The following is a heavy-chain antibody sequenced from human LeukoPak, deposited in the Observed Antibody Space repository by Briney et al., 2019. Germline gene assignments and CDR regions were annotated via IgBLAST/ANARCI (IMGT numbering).Heavy chain of an antibody. CDR3: ARDFPDYYDSSGRENWFDP. CDR2: INPSGGST. Sequence: ASVKVSCKASGYTFTSYYMHWVRQPPGQGLEWMGIINPSGGSTSYAQKFQGRVTMTRDTSTSTVYMELSSLRSEDTAVYYCARDFPDYYDSSGRENWFDPWGQGTLVTVSS. CDR1: GYTFTSYY. J-gene: IGHJ5*02. V-gene: IGHV1-46*01. D-gene: IGHD3-22*01.